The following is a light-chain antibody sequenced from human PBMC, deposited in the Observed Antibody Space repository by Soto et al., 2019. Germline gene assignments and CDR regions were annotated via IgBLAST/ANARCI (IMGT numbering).Light chain of an antibody. CDR1: PTVSSN. CDR2: GAS. J-gene: IGKJ5*01. Sequence: IVITRSAATLSVSQGERAPLSCRASPTVSSNLAWYHQKPGQDPRLLIYGASTRATGIPARFSSSVSGTEFTLTISRLQSEDFAVYECQQYNNWPITFGQGTRLEIK. CDR3: QQYNNWPIT. V-gene: IGKV3-15*01.